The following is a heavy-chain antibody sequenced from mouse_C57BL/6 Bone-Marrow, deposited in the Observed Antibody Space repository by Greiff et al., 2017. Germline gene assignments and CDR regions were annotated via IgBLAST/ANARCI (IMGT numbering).Heavy chain of an antibody. Sequence: VQLQQSGAELARPGASVKLSCKASGYTFTSYGISWVKQRTGQGLEWIGEIYPRSGNTYYNEKFKGKATLTAAKSSSTAYMELRSLTSEDSAVYFCAREGLYYYGRYVDVWGTGTTVTVSS. J-gene: IGHJ1*03. CDR1: GYTFTSYG. CDR2: IYPRSGNT. V-gene: IGHV1-81*01. D-gene: IGHD1-1*01. CDR3: AREGLYYYGRYVDV.